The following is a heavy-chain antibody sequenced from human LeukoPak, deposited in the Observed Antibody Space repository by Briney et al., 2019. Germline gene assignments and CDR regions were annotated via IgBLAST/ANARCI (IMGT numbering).Heavy chain of an antibody. V-gene: IGHV1-2*02. Sequence: ASVKVSCKASGYTFTGYYMHWVRQAPGQGLEWMGWINPNSGGTNYAQKFQGRVTMTRDTSVSTAYMELNRLRSDDTGVYYCARDTTMITYWFDPWGQGTPVTASS. CDR1: GYTFTGYY. CDR2: INPNSGGT. CDR3: ARDTTMITYWFDP. J-gene: IGHJ5*02. D-gene: IGHD5-18*01.